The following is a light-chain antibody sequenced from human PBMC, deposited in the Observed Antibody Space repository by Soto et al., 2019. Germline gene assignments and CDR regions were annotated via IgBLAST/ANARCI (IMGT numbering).Light chain of an antibody. CDR1: QSISSY. Sequence: DIQVTQSPSSLSASVGDRVTITCRARQSISSYLNWYQQKPGKATKLLIYAASSLQSGVPSRCSGSVSGTDFTLTISSLQPEDFATYYCQQSYSTPRTFGQGTKLEIK. J-gene: IGKJ2*01. CDR2: AAS. CDR3: QQSYSTPRT. V-gene: IGKV1-39*01.